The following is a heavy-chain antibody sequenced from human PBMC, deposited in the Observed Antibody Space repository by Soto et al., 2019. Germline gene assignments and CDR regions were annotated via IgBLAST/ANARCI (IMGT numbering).Heavy chain of an antibody. J-gene: IGHJ4*02. D-gene: IGHD3-9*01. CDR3: AGRGYYDILTGYYSTKFDY. V-gene: IGHV4-39*01. CDR1: GGSISSSSYY. Sequence: KASETLSLTCTVSGGSISSSSYYWGWIRQPPGKGLEWIGSIYYSGSTYYNPSLKSRVTISVDTSKNQFSLKLSSVTAADTAVYYCAGRGYYDILTGYYSTKFDYWGQGTLVTVSS. CDR2: IYYSGST.